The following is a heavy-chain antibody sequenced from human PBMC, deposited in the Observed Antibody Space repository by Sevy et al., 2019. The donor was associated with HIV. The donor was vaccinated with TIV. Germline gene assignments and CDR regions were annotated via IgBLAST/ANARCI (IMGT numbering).Heavy chain of an antibody. V-gene: IGHV3-7*01. CDR3: ARDTAGIGMDV. Sequence: GGSLRLSCAASGFTFSSHWMSWVRQAPGKGLEWVANIKQDGGDKYYVDSVKGRFTISRDNGKNSLSLQMNSLRAEETAVYYCARDTAGIGMDVWGQGTTVTVSS. J-gene: IGHJ6*02. D-gene: IGHD6-13*01. CDR1: GFTFSSHW. CDR2: IKQDGGDK.